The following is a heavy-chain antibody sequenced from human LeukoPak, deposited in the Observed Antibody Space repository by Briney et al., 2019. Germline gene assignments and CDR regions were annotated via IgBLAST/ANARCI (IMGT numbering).Heavy chain of an antibody. CDR3: ARRRGSSSYNWFDP. V-gene: IGHV4-59*08. CDR2: IYYSGCT. CDR1: GGSISRYY. D-gene: IGHD6-13*01. Sequence: SETLSLTCTVSGGSISRYYWSWIRQPPGKGLEWIGYIYYSGCTNYNPSLKSRVTISVDTSKNQFSLKLSSVTAADTAVYYCARRRGSSSYNWFDPWGQGTLVTVSS. J-gene: IGHJ5*02.